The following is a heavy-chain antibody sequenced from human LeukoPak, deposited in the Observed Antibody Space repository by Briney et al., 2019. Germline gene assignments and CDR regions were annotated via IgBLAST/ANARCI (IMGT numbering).Heavy chain of an antibody. V-gene: IGHV3-23*01. CDR2: ITTSGAGT. CDR3: ARDYPTSGIVTLFDY. Sequence: GSLRLSCASSGFTFNYYAITWVRQAPGKGLEWVSSITTSGAGTYYADSVKGRFTISRDNSKNSLYLQMTSLRAEDTAVYYCARDYPTSGIVTLFDYWGQGTLVTVSS. CDR1: GFTFNYYA. D-gene: IGHD1-1*01. J-gene: IGHJ4*02.